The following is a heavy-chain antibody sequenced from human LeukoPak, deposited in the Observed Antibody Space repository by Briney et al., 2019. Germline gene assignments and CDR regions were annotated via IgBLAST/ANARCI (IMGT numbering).Heavy chain of an antibody. CDR2: FDPEDGET. J-gene: IGHJ4*02. CDR3: ATAPPNDNVGSYGY. V-gene: IGHV1-24*01. CDR1: GYTLSELS. Sequence: ASVKVSCKVSGYTLSELSMHWVRQAPGKGLEWMGGFDPEDGETIYAQKFQGRVTMTEDTSTDTAYMELSSLRSEDTAMYYCATAPPNDNVGSYGYWGQGTLVTVSS. D-gene: IGHD3-22*01.